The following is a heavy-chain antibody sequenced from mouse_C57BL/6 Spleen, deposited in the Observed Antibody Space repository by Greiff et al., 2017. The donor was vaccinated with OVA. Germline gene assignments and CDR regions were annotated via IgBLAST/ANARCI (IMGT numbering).Heavy chain of an antibody. CDR3: TGMGNTYAMDY. J-gene: IGHJ4*01. CDR2: IRNKANNHAT. V-gene: IGHV6-6*01. CDR1: GFTFSDSW. Sequence: EVKLMESGGGLVQPGGSMKLSCAASGFTFSDSWMDWVRQSPEKGLEWVAEIRNKANNHATYYAESVKGRFTISRDDSKSSVYLQMNSLRAEDTGIYYCTGMGNTYAMDYWGQGTSVTVSS. D-gene: IGHD2-1*01.